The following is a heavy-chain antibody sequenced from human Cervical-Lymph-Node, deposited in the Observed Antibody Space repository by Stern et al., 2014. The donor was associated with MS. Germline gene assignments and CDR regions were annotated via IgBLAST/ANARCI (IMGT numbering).Heavy chain of an antibody. CDR2: IDHSGST. J-gene: IGHJ4*02. CDR1: GASSRGYY. V-gene: IGHV4-34*01. D-gene: IGHD4-17*01. Sequence: QVQLQQWGAGLLKPSETLSLTCAVHGASSRGYYWSWFRQAPGTGLEWLGEIDHSGSTTYNPSLESRVAISMDTSKNEFSLDLGSVTVADTAVYFCAYMTSVTSAFKYWGQGTLVSVSS. CDR3: AYMTSVTSAFKY.